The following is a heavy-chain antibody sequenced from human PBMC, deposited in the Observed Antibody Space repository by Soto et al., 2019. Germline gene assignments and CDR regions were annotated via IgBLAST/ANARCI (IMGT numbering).Heavy chain of an antibody. Sequence: GGSLRLSCAASGFTFSNAWMNWVRQAPGKGLEWVGRIKSKTDGGTTDYAAPVKGRFTISRDDSKNTLYLQMNSLKTGDTAVYYCTTGPLDSSTSSSLLRTYYYYYGSSYYYYGMDVWGQGTTVTVSS. CDR1: GFTFSNAW. V-gene: IGHV3-15*07. D-gene: IGHD2-2*01. CDR2: IKSKTDGGTT. J-gene: IGHJ6*02. CDR3: TTGPLDSSTSSSLLRTYYYYYGSSYYYYGMDV.